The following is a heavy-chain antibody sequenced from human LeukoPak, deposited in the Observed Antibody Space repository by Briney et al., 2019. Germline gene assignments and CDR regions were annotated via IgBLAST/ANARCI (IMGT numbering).Heavy chain of an antibody. D-gene: IGHD3-22*01. J-gene: IGHJ4*02. CDR3: ARDVLHRIHYDSSAYYPGSSY. Sequence: RWASVKVSCKASGYTFTSYGITWVRQAPGQGLEWMGWISAYKAYTYYAQKLQGRVTMTTDTSTSTAYMELRSLRSDDTAVYYCARDVLHRIHYDSSAYYPGSSYWGQGTLVTVSS. V-gene: IGHV1-18*01. CDR2: ISAYKAYT. CDR1: GYTFTSYG.